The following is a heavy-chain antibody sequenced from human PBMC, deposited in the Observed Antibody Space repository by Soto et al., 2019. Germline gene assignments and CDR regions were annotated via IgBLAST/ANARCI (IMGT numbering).Heavy chain of an antibody. V-gene: IGHV2-5*02. J-gene: IGHJ2*01. CDR2: IYWDDDK. D-gene: IGHD1-26*01. Sequence: QITLKESGPTLVKPTQTLTLTCTFSGFSLSTDGVGVGWVRQPPGKALEWLAIIYWDDDKRYSPSLKSRLSITKDTSKNLVVLTMTNMDPVDTATYYCAHKGFGSGINFGLWGRGTLVTVSS. CDR3: AHKGFGSGINFGL. CDR1: GFSLSTDGVG.